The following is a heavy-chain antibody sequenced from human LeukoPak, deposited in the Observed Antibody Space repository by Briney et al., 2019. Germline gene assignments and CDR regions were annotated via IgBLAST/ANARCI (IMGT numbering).Heavy chain of an antibody. CDR2: INHSGST. J-gene: IGHJ4*02. Sequence: SETLSLTCAVYGGSFSGYYWSWIRQPPGKGLEWIGEINHSGSTNYNPSLKSRVTISVDRSKNQFSLKLSSVTAADTAVYYCASLREGYSWYFDYWGQGTLVTVSS. V-gene: IGHV4-34*01. CDR3: ASLREGYSWYFDY. CDR1: GGSFSGYY. D-gene: IGHD5-12*01.